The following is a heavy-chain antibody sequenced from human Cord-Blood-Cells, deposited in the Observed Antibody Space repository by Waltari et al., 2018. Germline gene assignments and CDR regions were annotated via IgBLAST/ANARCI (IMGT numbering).Heavy chain of an antibody. CDR1: GGTFSSYA. J-gene: IGHJ6*02. Sequence: QVQLVQSGAEVKKPGSSVKVSCKASGGTFSSYAISWVRQAPGQGLEWMGGIIPIFGTANYAQKFQGRVTITADESTSTAYMELSSLRSEDTAVYYCASPSVALVVPAAQVPYYYYGMDVWGQGTTVTVSS. D-gene: IGHD2-2*01. CDR3: ASPSVALVVPAAQVPYYYYGMDV. V-gene: IGHV1-69*01. CDR2: IIPIFGTA.